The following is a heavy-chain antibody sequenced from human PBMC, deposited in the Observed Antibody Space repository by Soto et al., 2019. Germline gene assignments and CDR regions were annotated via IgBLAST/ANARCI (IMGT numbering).Heavy chain of an antibody. D-gene: IGHD6-6*01. J-gene: IGHJ4*02. CDR2: INPNSGGT. Sequence: QVQLVQSGAEVKKPGASVKVSCKASGYTFTGYYMHWVRQAPGQGLEWMGWINPNSGGTNYAQKFQGRGTMTRDTSISTAYMELSRLRSDDTAVYYCAYLLIWSSSGGGGSDYWGQGTLVTVSS. V-gene: IGHV1-2*02. CDR3: AYLLIWSSSGGGGSDY. CDR1: GYTFTGYY.